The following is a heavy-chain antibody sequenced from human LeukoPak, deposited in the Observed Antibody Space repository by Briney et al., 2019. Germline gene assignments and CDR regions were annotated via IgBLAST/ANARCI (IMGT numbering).Heavy chain of an antibody. CDR2: ISSSSSYI. D-gene: IGHD1-26*01. V-gene: IGHV3-21*01. CDR1: GFTFSSCS. CDR3: ARDLGGGSYNDAFDI. Sequence: GGSLRLSCAASGFTFSSCSMNWVRQAPGKGLEWVSSISSSSSYIYYADSVKGRFTISRDNAKNSLYLQMNSLRAEDTAVYYCARDLGGGSYNDAFDIWGQGTMVTVSS. J-gene: IGHJ3*02.